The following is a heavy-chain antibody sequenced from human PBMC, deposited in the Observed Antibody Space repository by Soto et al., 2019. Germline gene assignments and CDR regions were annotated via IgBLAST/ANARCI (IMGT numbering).Heavy chain of an antibody. CDR3: ARLEGLATISYYFDY. V-gene: IGHV4-39*01. D-gene: IGHD3-9*01. Sequence: SETLSLTCTVSGGSVSSSNYYWGWIRQSPGKGLEWIGSIYYSGSTYYNPSLESRVTISLDKSKNQFSLKVISVTAADTAVYYCARLEGLATISYYFDYWGQGTLVTVSS. CDR1: GGSVSSSNYY. CDR2: IYYSGST. J-gene: IGHJ4*02.